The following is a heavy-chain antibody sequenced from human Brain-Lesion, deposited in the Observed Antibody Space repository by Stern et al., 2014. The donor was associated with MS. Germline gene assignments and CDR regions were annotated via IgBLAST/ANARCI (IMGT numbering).Heavy chain of an antibody. D-gene: IGHD1-26*01. CDR2: IYYSGFT. V-gene: IGHV4-39*01. J-gene: IGHJ4*02. Sequence: QVQLVESGPGLVKPSGTLSLTCTVSGGSISSSTYYWAWIRQPPGKGLEWIGNIYYSGFTYYNPSLKSRVTISVDMSKNQFSLKLSSVTAADTAIYYCARHDSVPRPSQLYSARDRGPGYFDYWGQGTLVTVSS. CDR1: GGSISSSTYY. CDR3: ARHDSVPRPSQLYSARDRGPGYFDY.